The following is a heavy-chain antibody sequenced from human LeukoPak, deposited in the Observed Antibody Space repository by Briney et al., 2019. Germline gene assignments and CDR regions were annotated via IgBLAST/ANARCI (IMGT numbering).Heavy chain of an antibody. J-gene: IGHJ4*02. V-gene: IGHV3-20*04. CDR3: ARTYYDILTGYPPRGYFDY. Sequence: GGSLRLSCAASGFTFSSYSMNWVRQAPGKGLEWVSGINWNGGSTGYADSVKGRFTISRDNAKNSLYLQMNSLRAEDTALYYCARTYYDILTGYPPRGYFDYWGQGTLVTVSS. CDR2: INWNGGST. D-gene: IGHD3-9*01. CDR1: GFTFSSYS.